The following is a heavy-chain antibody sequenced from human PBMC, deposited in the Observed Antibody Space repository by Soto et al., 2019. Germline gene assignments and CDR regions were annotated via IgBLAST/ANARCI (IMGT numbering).Heavy chain of an antibody. V-gene: IGHV6-1*01. Sequence: SPTLSLHWVGSGDTVSINSVAWNWVRQSPSRGLEWLGRTYYRSRWYSDYAVSVRSRIDINADTSKNQVSLQLNSVTPEDTAVYYCARSEEDSDYYYYGMDVWGQGTTVTVSS. J-gene: IGHJ6*02. D-gene: IGHD2-15*01. CDR2: TYYRSRWYS. CDR1: GDTVSINSVA. CDR3: ARSEEDSDYYYYGMDV.